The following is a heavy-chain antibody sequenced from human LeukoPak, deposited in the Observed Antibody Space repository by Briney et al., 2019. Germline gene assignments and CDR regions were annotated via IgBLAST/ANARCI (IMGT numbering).Heavy chain of an antibody. D-gene: IGHD6-19*01. CDR3: ARAPPGQWLVQGLDY. V-gene: IGHV4-39*07. CDR2: VYYSGST. J-gene: IGHJ4*02. CDR1: GGSISSSSYY. Sequence: PSETLSLTCTVSGGSISSSSYYWGWIRQPPGKGLEWIGSVYYSGSTYYNPSLKSRVTISVDTSKNQFSLKLSSVTAADTAVYYCARAPPGQWLVQGLDYWGQGTLVTVSS.